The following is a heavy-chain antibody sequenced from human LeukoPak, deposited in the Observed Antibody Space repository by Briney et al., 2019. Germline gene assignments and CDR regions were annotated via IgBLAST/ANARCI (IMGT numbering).Heavy chain of an antibody. J-gene: IGHJ4*02. CDR1: GFTFSSYA. D-gene: IGHD3-22*01. Sequence: GGSLRLSCAGSGFTFSSYAMSWFRQAPGKGLEWVSGISGSGGSTYYADSVKGRFTISRDNSKNTVYLQMNSLRAEDTAVYYCANPPLKTTMMVVVIWGQGTLVTVSS. CDR2: ISGSGGST. CDR3: ANPPLKTTMMVVVI. V-gene: IGHV3-23*01.